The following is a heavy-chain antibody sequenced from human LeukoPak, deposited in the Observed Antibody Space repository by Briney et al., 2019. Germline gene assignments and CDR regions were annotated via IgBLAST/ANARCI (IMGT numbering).Heavy chain of an antibody. CDR1: GFTFSSYS. CDR3: ARDPGYSSSWYISYYYYYYMDV. CDR2: ISSSSSYI. Sequence: PGGSLRLSCAASGFTFSSYSMNWVRQAPGKGLEWVSSISSSSSYIYYADSVKGRFTISRDNAKNSLYLQMNSLRAEDTAVYYCARDPGYSSSWYISYYYYYYMDVWGKGTTVTVSS. J-gene: IGHJ6*03. V-gene: IGHV3-21*01. D-gene: IGHD6-13*01.